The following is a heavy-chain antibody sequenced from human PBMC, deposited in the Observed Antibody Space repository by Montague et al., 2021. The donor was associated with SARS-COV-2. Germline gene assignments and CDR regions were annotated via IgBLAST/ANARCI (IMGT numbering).Heavy chain of an antibody. CDR1: GGSISSSSYY. Sequence: SETLSLTCTVYGGSISSSSYYWGWIRQPPGKGLEWIGSIYYSGSTYYTPSLKSRVTISVDTSKNQFSLKLSSVTAADTAVYYCARQSPVTMIVVVISGRFDYWGQGTLVTVSS. CDR2: IYYSGST. D-gene: IGHD3-22*01. CDR3: ARQSPVTMIVVVISGRFDY. J-gene: IGHJ4*02. V-gene: IGHV4-39*01.